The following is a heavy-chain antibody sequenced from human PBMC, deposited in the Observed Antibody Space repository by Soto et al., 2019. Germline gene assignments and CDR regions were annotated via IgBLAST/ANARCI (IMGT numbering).Heavy chain of an antibody. D-gene: IGHD3-22*01. CDR2: ISAYNGNT. CDR3: ARAEHQYDRSGYHPAFGY. Sequence: ASVKVSCKASGYTFTSYGISWVRQAPGQGLEWMGWISAYNGNTNYAQKLQGRVTMTTDTSTSTANMELRSLRSDDTAVYYCARAEHQYDRSGYHPAFGYWGQGTLVTVSS. V-gene: IGHV1-18*04. CDR1: GYTFTSYG. J-gene: IGHJ4*02.